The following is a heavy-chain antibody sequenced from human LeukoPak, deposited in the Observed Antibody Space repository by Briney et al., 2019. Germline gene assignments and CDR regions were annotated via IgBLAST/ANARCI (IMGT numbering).Heavy chain of an antibody. CDR2: ISSTSSAI. J-gene: IGHJ4*02. Sequence: GGSLRLSCTASGFTFRSYSMNWVRQAPGKGLEWLSYISSTSSAIYYADSLKGRFTISRDNAKNSLYLQMDSLRDEDTAVYYCARVIGSYGDSAYWGQGTLVIVSS. CDR1: GFTFRSYS. CDR3: ARVIGSYGDSAY. D-gene: IGHD3-16*01. V-gene: IGHV3-48*02.